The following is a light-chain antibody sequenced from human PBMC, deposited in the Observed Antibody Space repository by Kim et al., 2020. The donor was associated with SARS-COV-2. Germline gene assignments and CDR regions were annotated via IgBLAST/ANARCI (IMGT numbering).Light chain of an antibody. CDR3: NSRYRSVSKLEV. Sequence: SSELTQDPAVSVALGQTVRITCQGDSLRSYYASWYQQKPGQAPVLVFYGKNNRPSGIPDRFSGSSSGNTASLTIPGAQAEDEADYYCNSRYRSVSKLEVFGGGTQLTVL. V-gene: IGLV3-19*01. J-gene: IGLJ3*02. CDR1: SLRSYY. CDR2: GKN.